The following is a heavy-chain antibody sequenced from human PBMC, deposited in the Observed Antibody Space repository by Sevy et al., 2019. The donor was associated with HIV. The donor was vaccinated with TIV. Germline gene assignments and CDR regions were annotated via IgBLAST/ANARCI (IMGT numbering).Heavy chain of an antibody. D-gene: IGHD3-22*01. CDR1: GFSFSSYE. V-gene: IGHV3-48*03. CDR3: ARDLPGDSRMDV. CDR2: ISSSGTTI. J-gene: IGHJ6*02. Sequence: WGSLRLSCAASGFSFSSYEMNWVRQAPGKGLEWFSYISSSGTTIYYADSVKGRFTVSRDNAKNSLYLQMNSLRGEDTSVYYCARDLPGDSRMDVWGQGTTVTVSS.